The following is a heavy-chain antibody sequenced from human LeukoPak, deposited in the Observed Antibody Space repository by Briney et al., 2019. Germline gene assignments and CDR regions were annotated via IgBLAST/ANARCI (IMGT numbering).Heavy chain of an antibody. D-gene: IGHD3-3*01. CDR2: INHSGST. Sequence: SETLSLTCAVYGGSFSGYYWSWIRQPPGKGLEWIGEINHSGSTNYNPSLKSRVTISVDTSKNQFSLKLSSVTAADTAVYYCAKRPDQLFAYYYYYGMDVWGQGTTVTVSS. J-gene: IGHJ6*02. CDR1: GGSFSGYY. V-gene: IGHV4-34*01. CDR3: AKRPDQLFAYYYYYGMDV.